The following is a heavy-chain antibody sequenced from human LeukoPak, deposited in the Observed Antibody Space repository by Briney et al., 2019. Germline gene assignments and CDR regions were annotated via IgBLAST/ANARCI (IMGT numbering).Heavy chain of an antibody. V-gene: IGHV4-39*07. CDR2: IYYSGST. Sequence: PSETLSLTCSVSGDSISLSFYYWGWIRQPPGKGLEWIGSIYYSGSTYYNPSLKSRVTISVDTSKNQFSLKLSSVTAADTAVYYCARGLDYGVGMGRVNRFDIWGQGTMVTVSS. J-gene: IGHJ3*02. CDR3: ARGLDYGVGMGRVNRFDI. D-gene: IGHD4-17*01. CDR1: GDSISLSFYY.